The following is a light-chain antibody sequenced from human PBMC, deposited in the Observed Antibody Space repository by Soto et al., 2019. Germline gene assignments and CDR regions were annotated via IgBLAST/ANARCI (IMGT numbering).Light chain of an antibody. CDR1: KGIGSD. J-gene: IGKJ1*01. CDR3: LQHNSCPPT. Sequence: DIQMTQSRFSLSASVGDRVTITCRTSKGIGSDLGWFQQKPGKAPKRLIFDASHLQSGVPSRFSGSGSGTEFTLTITSLQPDDFATYYCLQHNSCPPTFGQGTKVEMK. V-gene: IGKV1-17*01. CDR2: DAS.